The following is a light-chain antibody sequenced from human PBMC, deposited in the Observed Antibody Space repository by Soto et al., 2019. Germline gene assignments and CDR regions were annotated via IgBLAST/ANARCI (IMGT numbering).Light chain of an antibody. V-gene: IGLV2-14*03. J-gene: IGLJ2*01. CDR2: EVR. Sequence: QSALTQPASVSGSPGQSITISCAGTMRDIGAYNLVSWYQQHPGKAPQLIIYEVRNRPSGISFRFSGSKSGNTASLTISGLQAEDEADCYCSSFTSKSTLIFGGETKVTVL. CDR1: MRDIGAYNL. CDR3: SSFTSKSTLI.